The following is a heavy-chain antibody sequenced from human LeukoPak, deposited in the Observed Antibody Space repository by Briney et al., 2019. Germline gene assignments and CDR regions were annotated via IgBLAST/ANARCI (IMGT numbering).Heavy chain of an antibody. Sequence: SETLSLTCTVSGGSISSYYWSWIRQPPRKGLEWIGYIYYSGSTNYNPSLKSRVTISVDTSKNQFSLKLSSVTASGAAVYYCAGGNWFAHWGQGTLVTVSS. CDR3: AGGNWFAH. J-gene: IGHJ5*02. CDR1: GGSISSYY. V-gene: IGHV4-59*01. CDR2: IYYSGST.